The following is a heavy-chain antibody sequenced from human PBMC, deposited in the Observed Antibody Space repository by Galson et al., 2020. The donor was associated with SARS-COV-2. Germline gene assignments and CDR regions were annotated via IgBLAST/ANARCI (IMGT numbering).Heavy chain of an antibody. V-gene: IGHV3-53*01. J-gene: IGHJ1*01. Sequence: GEALKISCAAPGFTVRSNYMSWVRQAPGTGLEWVSVLYSGGSTYYADSVKGRFTSSRDNSKNTLYLQMNGLRAEDTAVYYCARASGWELSGAEYFQHWGQGTLVTVSS. D-gene: IGHD1-26*01. CDR3: ARASGWELSGAEYFQH. CDR1: GFTVRSNY. CDR2: LYSGGST.